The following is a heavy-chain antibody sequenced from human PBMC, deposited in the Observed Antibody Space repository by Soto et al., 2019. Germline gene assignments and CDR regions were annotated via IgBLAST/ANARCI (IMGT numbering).Heavy chain of an antibody. CDR1: GGLISSNNKY. CDR2: IYYSGST. D-gene: IGHD1-26*01. J-gene: IGHJ4*02. CDR3: ARYVCGSYSPIDY. Sequence: QLQLQEAGPGLVKPSETLSLTCTVSGGLISSNNKYWGWIRQPPGKRLDWIRSIYYSGSTYYNPSLKSRVTISVDTSKNQFSLKLSAVTAADTALYLGARYVCGSYSPIDYWGQGTLVSVSS. V-gene: IGHV4-39*01.